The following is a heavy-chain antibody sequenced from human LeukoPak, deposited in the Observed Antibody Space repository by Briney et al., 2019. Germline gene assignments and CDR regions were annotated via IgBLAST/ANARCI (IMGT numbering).Heavy chain of an antibody. V-gene: IGHV3-21*01. J-gene: IGHJ4*02. CDR3: ARDDYGETFDY. D-gene: IGHD4-17*01. CDR2: ISSSGNFL. CDR1: GFTFSSYN. Sequence: PGGSLRLSCAASGFTFSSYNMNWVRQAPGKGLEWVSSISSSGNFLYYADSVKGRFTISRDNARNSLYLQMNSLRAEDTAVYYCARDDYGETFDYWGQGTLVTVSS.